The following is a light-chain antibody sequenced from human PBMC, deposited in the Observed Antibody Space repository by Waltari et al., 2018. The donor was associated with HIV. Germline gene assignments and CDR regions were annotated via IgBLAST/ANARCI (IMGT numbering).Light chain of an antibody. CDR3: SSYTSSSTFVV. J-gene: IGLJ2*01. CDR1: SSDVGGYNY. CDR2: DVS. V-gene: IGLV2-14*03. Sequence: QSALTQPASVSGSPGQSITISCTGTSSDVGGYNYVSWYQQHPGKAPKLTIYDVSNRPSWVSNRFSGSKSGNTASLTISGLQAEDEADYYCSSYTSSSTFVVFGGGTKLTVL.